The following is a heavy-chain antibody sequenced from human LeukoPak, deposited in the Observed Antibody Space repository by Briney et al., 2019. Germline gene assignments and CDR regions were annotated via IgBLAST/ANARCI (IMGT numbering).Heavy chain of an antibody. J-gene: IGHJ4*02. CDR1: GFTFSTYS. CDR2: ISSGSSYT. V-gene: IGHV3-21*01. Sequence: GGSLRLSCAASGFTFSTYSRNWVRQAPGKGLEWVSCISSGSSYTYYVDSVKGRFTISRDNAKNSLYLQMNSLRAEDTAVYCCARALSGSYYDYFDYWGQGTLVTASS. D-gene: IGHD1-26*01. CDR3: ARALSGSYYDYFDY.